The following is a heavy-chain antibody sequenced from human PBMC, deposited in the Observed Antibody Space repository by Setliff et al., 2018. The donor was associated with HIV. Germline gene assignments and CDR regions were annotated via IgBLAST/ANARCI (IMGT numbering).Heavy chain of an antibody. CDR2: ISSSSSYI. Sequence: GSLRLSCAASRFTFSSYSMNWVRQAPGKGLEWVSSISSSSSYIYYADSVKGRFTISRDNSKNTLYLQMNSLRPEDTAVYYCARVRLYNTALDYWGQGTLVTVSS. CDR3: ARVRLYNTALDY. J-gene: IGHJ4*02. V-gene: IGHV3-21*01. CDR1: RFTFSSYS. D-gene: IGHD3-3*01.